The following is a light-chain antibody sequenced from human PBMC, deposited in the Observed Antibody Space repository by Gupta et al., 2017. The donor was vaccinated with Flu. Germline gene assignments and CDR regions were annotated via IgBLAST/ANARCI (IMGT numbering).Light chain of an antibody. J-gene: IGKJ2*03. V-gene: IGKV4-1*01. CDR1: RTVRNTFNDRTH. CDR2: WAS. Sequence: DIVMTQSPDSLAVSLGERATINCHSSRTVRNTFNDRTHLAWYQHKPGQPPKVLIYWASTRAAGVPERFSGSGSGTEFTLAISSLQTEDVAVYYCQQYYETPYSFGQGTRLEIK. CDR3: QQYYETPYS.